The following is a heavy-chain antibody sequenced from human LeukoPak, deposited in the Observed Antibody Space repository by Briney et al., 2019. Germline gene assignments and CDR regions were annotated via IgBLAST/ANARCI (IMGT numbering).Heavy chain of an antibody. CDR1: GFTFSSYA. CDR2: ISSSGDYT. V-gene: IGHV3-23*01. Sequence: GGSLRLSCAASGFTFSSYAMIWVRQAPGKGLEWVSSISSSGDYTYYADSVKGRFTISRDSSKNTLYLQMNSLRAEDTAVYYCAKDHVHMVRGVIIPYYFDYWGQGTLVTVSS. CDR3: AKDHVHMVRGVIIPYYFDY. J-gene: IGHJ4*02. D-gene: IGHD3-10*01.